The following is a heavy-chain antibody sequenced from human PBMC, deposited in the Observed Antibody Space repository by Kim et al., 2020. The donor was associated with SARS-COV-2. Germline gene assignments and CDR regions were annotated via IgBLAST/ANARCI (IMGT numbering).Heavy chain of an antibody. D-gene: IGHD6-13*01. CDR1: GGSFSGYY. Sequence: SETLSLTCAVYGGSFSGYYWSWIRQPPGKGLEWIGEINHSGSTNYNPSLKSRVTISVDTSKNQFSLKLSSVTAADTAVYYCARGRRAAAYKDYWGQGTLVTVSS. CDR3: ARGRRAAAYKDY. V-gene: IGHV4-34*01. J-gene: IGHJ4*02. CDR2: INHSGST.